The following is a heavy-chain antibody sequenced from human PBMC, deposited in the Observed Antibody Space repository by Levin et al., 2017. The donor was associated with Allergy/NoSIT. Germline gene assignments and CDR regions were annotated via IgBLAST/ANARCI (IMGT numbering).Heavy chain of an antibody. CDR1: GFTFSSYS. CDR3: AREYSGYVRYFDY. J-gene: IGHJ4*02. Sequence: GGSLRLSCAASGFTFSSYSMNWVRQAPGKGLEWVSSISSSSSYIYYADSVKGRFTISRDNAKNSLYLQMNSLRAEDTAVYYCAREYSGYVRYFDYWGQGTLVTVSS. D-gene: IGHD5-12*01. CDR2: ISSSSSYI. V-gene: IGHV3-21*01.